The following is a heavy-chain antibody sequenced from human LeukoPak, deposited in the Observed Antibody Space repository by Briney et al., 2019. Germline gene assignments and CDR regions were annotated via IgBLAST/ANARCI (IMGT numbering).Heavy chain of an antibody. CDR2: IYYSGST. CDR1: GGSISSSSYY. J-gene: IGHJ6*02. Sequence: PSETLSLTCTVSGGSISSSSYYWGWIRQPPGKGLEWIGSIYYSGSTYYNPSLKSRVTISVDTSKNQFSLKLSSVTAADTAVYYCARARGDYLYYYGMDVWGQGTTVTVSS. CDR3: ARARGDYLYYYGMDV. D-gene: IGHD4-17*01. V-gene: IGHV4-39*07.